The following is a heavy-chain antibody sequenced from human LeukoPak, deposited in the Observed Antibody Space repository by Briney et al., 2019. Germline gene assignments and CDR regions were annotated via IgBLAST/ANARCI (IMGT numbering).Heavy chain of an antibody. J-gene: IGHJ3*02. CDR1: GLTFSSYW. V-gene: IGHV3-7*01. Sequence: GGSLRLSCAAFGLTFSSYWMSWVRQAPGKGLEWVANIKQDGSEKHYVDSVKGRFTISRDNAKISLYLQMNSLRAEDTAVYYCARDKPLAGATGTFDIWGQGTMVTVSS. CDR2: IKQDGSEK. CDR3: ARDKPLAGATGTFDI. D-gene: IGHD1-26*01.